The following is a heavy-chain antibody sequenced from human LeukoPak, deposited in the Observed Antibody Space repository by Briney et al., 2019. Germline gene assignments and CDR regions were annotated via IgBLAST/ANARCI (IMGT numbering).Heavy chain of an antibody. J-gene: IGHJ4*02. V-gene: IGHV5-10-1*01. D-gene: IGHD3-10*01. CDR3: ARHYGSLFDY. CDR1: GYSFTTYW. Sequence: ESLKISCKGSGYSFTTYWISWVRQMPGKGLEWMGRIYPSDSYTIYSPSFQGHVTISADKSISTAYLQWSSLKASDSAMYYCARHYGSLFDYWGQGTLVTVSS. CDR2: IYPSDSYT.